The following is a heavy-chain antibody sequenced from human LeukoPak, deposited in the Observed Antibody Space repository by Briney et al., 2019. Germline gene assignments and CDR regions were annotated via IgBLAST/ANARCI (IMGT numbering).Heavy chain of an antibody. CDR2: ISSSGSYT. V-gene: IGHV3-21*01. CDR3: ARDSRDYYDSSGYGRLSY. J-gene: IGHJ4*02. D-gene: IGHD3-22*01. Sequence: GGSLRLSCAASGFTFSSYSMNWVRQAPGKGLEWVSSISSSGSYTYYADSLKGRFTISRDNAKNSLSLQMNSLGAEDTAVYYCARDSRDYYDSSGYGRLSYWGQGTLVTVSS. CDR1: GFTFSSYS.